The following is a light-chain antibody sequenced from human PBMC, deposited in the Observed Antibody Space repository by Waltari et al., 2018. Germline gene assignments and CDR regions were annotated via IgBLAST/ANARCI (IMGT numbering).Light chain of an antibody. CDR2: DIG. J-gene: IGLJ1*01. V-gene: IGLV2-14*03. CDR3: CAYTSSSSLGV. Sequence: QSALTQPASVSGSPGQSITISCTRSSSDIGDYDYVSWYQQSPGKAPKLIIYDIGARPSGVSDRFSGSKSGNTASLTISGLQAEDESDYYCCAYTSSSSLGVFGTGTKVTVL. CDR1: SSDIGDYDY.